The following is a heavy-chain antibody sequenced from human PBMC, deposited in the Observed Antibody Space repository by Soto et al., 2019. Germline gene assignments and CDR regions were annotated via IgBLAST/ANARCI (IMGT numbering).Heavy chain of an antibody. CDR1: GFTFSSYA. D-gene: IGHD3-10*01. CDR2: ISGSGGST. V-gene: IGHV3-23*01. J-gene: IGHJ6*03. CDR3: AKDPHTGAADYYYMDV. Sequence: GGSLRLSCAASGFTFSSYAMSWVRQAPGKGLEWVSAISGSGGSTYYADSVKGRFTISRDNSKNTLYLQMNSLRAEDTAVYYCAKDPHTGAADYYYMDVWGKGTTVTVSS.